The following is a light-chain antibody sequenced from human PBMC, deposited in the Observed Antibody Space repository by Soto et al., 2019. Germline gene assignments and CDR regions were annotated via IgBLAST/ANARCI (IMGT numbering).Light chain of an antibody. CDR3: QSYDSSLSGYV. V-gene: IGLV1-40*01. Sequence: QAVVTQPPSVSGAPGQRVTISCTGSSSNIGAGYDVHWYQQLPGTAPKLLIYGNSNRPSGVPDRFSGSKSGTSASLAITGLQAEDEADYYGQSYDSSLSGYVFGTGTQLTVL. J-gene: IGLJ1*01. CDR2: GNS. CDR1: SSNIGAGYD.